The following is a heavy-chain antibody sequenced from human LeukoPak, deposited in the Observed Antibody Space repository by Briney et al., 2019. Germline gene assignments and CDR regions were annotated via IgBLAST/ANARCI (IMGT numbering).Heavy chain of an antibody. D-gene: IGHD6-6*01. CDR2: IYTSGST. V-gene: IGHV4-61*02. J-gene: IGHJ4*02. Sequence: SQTPSLTCTVSGGSISSGSYYWSWIRQPAGKGLEWIGRIYTSGSTNYNPSLKSRVTISVDTSKNQISLKLSSVTAADTAVYYFAREEMYSSSSYFDYWGQGTLVTVSS. CDR3: AREEMYSSSSYFDY. CDR1: GGSISSGSYY.